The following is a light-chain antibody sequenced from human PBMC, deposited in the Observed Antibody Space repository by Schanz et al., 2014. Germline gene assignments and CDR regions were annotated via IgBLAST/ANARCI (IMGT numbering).Light chain of an antibody. CDR1: SSDVGGYNY. V-gene: IGLV2-11*01. Sequence: QSVLTQPRSVSGSPGQSVTISCTGTSSDVGGYNYVSWYQQHPGKAPKLMISEVSKRPSGVPDRFSGSKSGNTASLTVSGLQAEDEADFYCCSYTSSSTLRGVFGGGTKLTVL. CDR2: EVS. J-gene: IGLJ3*02. CDR3: CSYTSSSTLRGV.